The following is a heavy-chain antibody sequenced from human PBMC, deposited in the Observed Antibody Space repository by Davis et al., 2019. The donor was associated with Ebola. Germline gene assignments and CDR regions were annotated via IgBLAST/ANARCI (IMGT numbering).Heavy chain of an antibody. J-gene: IGHJ6*02. V-gene: IGHV3-53*01. CDR1: GFTVSSNY. CDR3: ARERRIVVVPAAAHYYYYGMDV. Sequence: PGGSLRLSCAASGFTVSSNYMSWVRQAPGKGLEWVSVIYSGGSTYYAASVKGRFTISRDNSKNTLYLQMNSLRAEDTAVYYCARERRIVVVPAAAHYYYYGMDVWGQGTTVTVSS. D-gene: IGHD2-2*01. CDR2: IYSGGST.